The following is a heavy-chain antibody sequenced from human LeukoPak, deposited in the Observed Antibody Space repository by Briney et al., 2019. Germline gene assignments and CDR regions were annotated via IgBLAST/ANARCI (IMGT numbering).Heavy chain of an antibody. D-gene: IGHD3-22*01. Sequence: PGRSLRLSCTASGFTFGNYAMSWVRQAPGKGLEWVGFIRSKACGGTTEYAVSVKGRFTISRDDAKSNDYLKMNRLKTESTAVYYYTREFCGISNYYDSSGYYSDAFDIWGQGTMVTVSS. V-gene: IGHV3-49*04. CDR2: IRSKACGGTT. CDR3: TREFCGISNYYDSSGYYSDAFDI. CDR1: GFTFGNYA. J-gene: IGHJ3*02.